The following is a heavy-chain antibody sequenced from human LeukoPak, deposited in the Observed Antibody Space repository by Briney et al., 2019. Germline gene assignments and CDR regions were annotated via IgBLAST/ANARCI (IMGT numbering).Heavy chain of an antibody. J-gene: IGHJ6*02. CDR1: GFTFSSYA. Sequence: GGSLRLSCAASGFTFSSYAMHWVRQAPGKGLEWVAVISYDGSNKYYADSVKGRFTISRDNSKNTLYLQMNSLRVEDTAVYYCARDRSSSWYDGMDVWGQGTTVTVSS. CDR3: ARDRSSSWYDGMDV. CDR2: ISYDGSNK. D-gene: IGHD6-13*01. V-gene: IGHV3-30*04.